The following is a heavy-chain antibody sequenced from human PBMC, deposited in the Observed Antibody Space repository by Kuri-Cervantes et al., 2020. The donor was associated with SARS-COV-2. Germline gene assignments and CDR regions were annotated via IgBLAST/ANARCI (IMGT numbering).Heavy chain of an antibody. D-gene: IGHD2/OR15-2a*01. J-gene: IGHJ6*02. CDR3: ASDSASQFLDYFYAMDV. V-gene: IGHV3-66*01. CDR1: GFNVSSTY. Sequence: GESLKISCAASGFNVSSTYMSWVRQAPGKGLEWVSISFSDGITHYADFVKVRFTVSRDISKNTLYLQLNSLRGEDTAVYYCASDSASQFLDYFYAMDVWGHGTTVTVSS. CDR2: SFSDGIT.